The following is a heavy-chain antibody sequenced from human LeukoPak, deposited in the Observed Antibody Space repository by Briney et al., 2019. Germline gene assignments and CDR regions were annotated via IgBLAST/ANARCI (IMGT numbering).Heavy chain of an antibody. J-gene: IGHJ4*02. CDR3: ARGTGIAAATD. D-gene: IGHD6-13*01. CDR2: IIPIFGTA. V-gene: IGHV1-69*06. CDR1: GGTFSSYA. Sequence: ASVKVSCKASGGTFSSYAISWVRQAPGQGLEWMGGIIPIFGTANYAQKFRGRVTITADKSTRTAYMELSSLRSEDTAVYYCARGTGIAAATDWGQGTLVTVSS.